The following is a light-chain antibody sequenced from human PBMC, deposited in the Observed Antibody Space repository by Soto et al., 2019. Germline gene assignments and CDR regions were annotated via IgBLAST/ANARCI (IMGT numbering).Light chain of an antibody. CDR1: QSVSSN. CDR2: VAS. CDR3: QQDNFWPLT. Sequence: EIVMTQSPATLSVSPGERATLSCRASQSVSSNLAWYQQKPGQTPKLLIYVASTRATGIPARFSGSGSGTEFNLTNSGLQSEDCPDYDCQQDNFWPLTFGGGTKVEFK. J-gene: IGKJ4*01. V-gene: IGKV3-15*01.